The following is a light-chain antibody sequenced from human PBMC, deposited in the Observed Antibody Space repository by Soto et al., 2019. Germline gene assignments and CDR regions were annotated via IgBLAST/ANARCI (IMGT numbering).Light chain of an antibody. V-gene: IGKV3-15*01. J-gene: IGKJ1*01. Sequence: IVLTQSPGTLSLSPGERATLSCRASQSVSSSYLAWYQQKPGQAPRLLIYGTSTRATDIPARFSGSGSGTEFTLTISSLQSEDSAVYYCHQYNFWPTFGQGTKVDI. CDR1: QSVSSSY. CDR3: HQYNFWPT. CDR2: GTS.